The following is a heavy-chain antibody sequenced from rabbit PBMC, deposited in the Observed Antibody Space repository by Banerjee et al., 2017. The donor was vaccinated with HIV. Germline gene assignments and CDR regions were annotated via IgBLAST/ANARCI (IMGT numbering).Heavy chain of an antibody. Sequence: EESGGDLVKPEGSLTLTCTASGFTLSSYWICWVRQAPGKGLEWIACMDAGSSGSTNYASWAKGRFTISKTSSTTVTLQMTSLTAADTATYFCARGYDDYDARLDLWGPGTLVTVS. CDR1: GFTLSSYW. CDR2: MDAGSSGST. V-gene: IGHV1S45*01. CDR3: ARGYDDYDARLDL. J-gene: IGHJ3*01. D-gene: IGHD2-1*01.